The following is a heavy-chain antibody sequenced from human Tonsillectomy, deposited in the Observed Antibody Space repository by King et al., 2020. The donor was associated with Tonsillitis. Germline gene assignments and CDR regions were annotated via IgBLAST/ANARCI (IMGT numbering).Heavy chain of an antibody. CDR3: ARYKSAYYTFDAFDF. V-gene: IGHV3-21*01. CDR2: IRSSSSYI. D-gene: IGHD3-3*01. CDR1: GFTFSTYS. J-gene: IGHJ3*01. Sequence: VQLVESGGGLVKPGGSLRLSCAASGFTFSTYSMNWVRQAPGKGLEWVSSIRSSSSYIYYADSVKGRFTISRDNAKNSLYLQMNSLRAEDTAVYYCARYKSAYYTFDAFDFWGQGTMVTVSS.